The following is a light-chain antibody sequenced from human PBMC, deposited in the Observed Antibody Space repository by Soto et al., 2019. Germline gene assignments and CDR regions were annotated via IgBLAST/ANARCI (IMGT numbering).Light chain of an antibody. V-gene: IGKV1-5*01. Sequence: DIQMTQSPSTLSPSVGDRVTITCRASQSISSWLAWYQQKPGKAPKLLIYDASSLESGVPSRFSGSGSGTEFTLTISSLQPDDFATYYCKQYNSYSTFGQGTKV. CDR2: DAS. CDR1: QSISSW. J-gene: IGKJ1*01. CDR3: KQYNSYST.